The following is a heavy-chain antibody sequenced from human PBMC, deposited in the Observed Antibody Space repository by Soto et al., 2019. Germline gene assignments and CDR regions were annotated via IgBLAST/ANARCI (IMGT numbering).Heavy chain of an antibody. D-gene: IGHD6-13*01. CDR2: IYNSGST. J-gene: IGHJ4*02. CDR3: GRSFGVAAAGPFDD. Sequence: SETLSLTCTVSGGSISSYYWSWVRQPPGRGLEWIGFIYNSGSTNYNPSLKSRVTISIDTSQNHFSLKLSSVTAADTAVYYCGRSFGVAAAGPFDDWGQATRVTVAS. CDR1: GGSISSYY. V-gene: IGHV4-59*01.